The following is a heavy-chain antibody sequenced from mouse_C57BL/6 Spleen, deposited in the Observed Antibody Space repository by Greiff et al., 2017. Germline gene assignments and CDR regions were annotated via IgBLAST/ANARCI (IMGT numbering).Heavy chain of an antibody. V-gene: IGHV5-17*01. Sequence: EVKLVESGGGLVKPGGSLKLSCAASGFTFSDYGMHWVRQAPEKGLEWVAYISSGSSTIYYAETVKGRFTISRDKAKNTLYLQMTSLTSEDTAMFYCAVSTTVVANYAMDDWGQGTSVTFSS. CDR3: AVSTTVVANYAMDD. CDR2: ISSGSSTI. CDR1: GFTFSDYG. J-gene: IGHJ4*01. D-gene: IGHD1-1*01.